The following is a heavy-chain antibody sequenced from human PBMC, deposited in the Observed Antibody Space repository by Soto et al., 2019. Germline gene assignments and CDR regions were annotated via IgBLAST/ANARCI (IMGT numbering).Heavy chain of an antibody. Sequence: SETLSLTCTVSGGSISSYYWSWIRQPPGKGLEWIGYIYYSGSTNYNPSLKSRVTISVDTSKNQFSLKLSSVTAADTAVYYCARARGYYYYMDVWGKGTTVTV. CDR1: GGSISSYY. D-gene: IGHD3-10*01. J-gene: IGHJ6*03. V-gene: IGHV4-59*01. CDR3: ARARGYYYYMDV. CDR2: IYYSGST.